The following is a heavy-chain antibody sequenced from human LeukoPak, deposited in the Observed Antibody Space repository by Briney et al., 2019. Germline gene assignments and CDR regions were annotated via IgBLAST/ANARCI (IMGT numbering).Heavy chain of an antibody. D-gene: IGHD3-10*01. CDR2: VIPILGIA. Sequence: SVKVSCKASGGTFSSYAISWVRQAPGQGLEWMGRVIPILGIANYAQKFQGRVTITADKSTSTAYMELGSLRSEDTAVYYCARDGGLRLVYFDYWGQGTLVTVSS. CDR1: GGTFSSYA. CDR3: ARDGGLRLVYFDY. J-gene: IGHJ4*02. V-gene: IGHV1-69*04.